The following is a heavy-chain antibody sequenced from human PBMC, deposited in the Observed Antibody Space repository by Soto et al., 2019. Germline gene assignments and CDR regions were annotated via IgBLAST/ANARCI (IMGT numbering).Heavy chain of an antibody. Sequence: PSETLSLTCTVSGGSISSGDYYWSWIRQPPGKGQEWIGYIYYSGSTYYNPSLKSRVTMSVDTSKNQFSLKLSSVTAADTAVYYCAIRTYYDILTGYSPNYYGMDVWGQGTTVTVSS. CDR2: IYYSGST. J-gene: IGHJ6*02. V-gene: IGHV4-30-4*01. CDR1: GGSISSGDYY. D-gene: IGHD3-9*01. CDR3: AIRTYYDILTGYSPNYYGMDV.